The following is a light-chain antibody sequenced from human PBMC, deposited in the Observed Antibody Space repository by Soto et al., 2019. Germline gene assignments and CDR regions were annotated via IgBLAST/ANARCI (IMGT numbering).Light chain of an antibody. J-gene: IGKJ1*01. Sequence: DIQMTQSPSTLSASVGDTVTITCRASQSISDWLAWYQQKPGKDPRLLIYKASTLQSGVPSRFSGSASGTEFTLTISSLQPDDFATYHCQQYNTYWTFGQGTKVDIK. CDR1: QSISDW. V-gene: IGKV1-5*03. CDR2: KAS. CDR3: QQYNTYWT.